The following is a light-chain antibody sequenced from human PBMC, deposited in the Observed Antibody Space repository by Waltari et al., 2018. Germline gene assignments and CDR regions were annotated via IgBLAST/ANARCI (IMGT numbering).Light chain of an antibody. V-gene: IGLV2-23*02. CDR1: RCDVGNYNL. CDR2: AVS. Sequence: SALTQPASVSGSPGQSITTPFTVTRCDVGNYNLLPWYQQHPGKAPKLMIYAVSKRPSGVSDRFSGSKSGDMASLTISGLQPEDEAEYFCSSYAGSSKGVFGGGTKVTVL. J-gene: IGLJ2*01. CDR3: SSYAGSSKGV.